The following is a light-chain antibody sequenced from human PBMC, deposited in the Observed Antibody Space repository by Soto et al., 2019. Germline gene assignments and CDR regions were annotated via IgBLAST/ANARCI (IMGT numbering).Light chain of an antibody. J-gene: IGLJ3*02. CDR2: EVT. V-gene: IGLV2-14*01. Sequence: QSALTQPASVSGSPGESITISCTGTSSEVGFDNYVSWYQQHPGKAPKLMIYEVTNRPSGVSNRFSGSNSGNTESLTISRLQADDEADFNCSSYTSPSCRWVFGQGMKLTVL. CDR3: SSYTSPSCRWV. CDR1: SSEVGFDNY.